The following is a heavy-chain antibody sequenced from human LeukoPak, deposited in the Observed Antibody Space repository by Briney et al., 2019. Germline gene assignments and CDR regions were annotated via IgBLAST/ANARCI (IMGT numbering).Heavy chain of an antibody. Sequence: EPSETLSLTCAVYGGSFSGYYWSWICQPPGKGLEWIGEINHSGSTNYNPSLKSRVTISVDTSKNQLSLKLSSVTAADTAVYYCARVVDPGGYYYFYYMDVWGKGTTVTVSS. V-gene: IGHV4-34*01. CDR1: GGSFSGYY. CDR2: INHSGST. D-gene: IGHD3-16*01. CDR3: ARVVDPGGYYYFYYMDV. J-gene: IGHJ6*03.